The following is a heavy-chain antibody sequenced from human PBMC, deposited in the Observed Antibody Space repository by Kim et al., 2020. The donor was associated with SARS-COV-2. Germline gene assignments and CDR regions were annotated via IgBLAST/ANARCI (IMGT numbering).Heavy chain of an antibody. J-gene: IGHJ2*01. D-gene: IGHD7-27*01. CDR3: TTTLAWGDYWFFDL. Sequence: GGSLRLSCAASGITFSDKWIHWVRQAPGKGLVWVSRINGDGRTTTNADSVKGRFTISRDNAKNMVYLQMNSLRVEDTAVYYCTTTLAWGDYWFFDLWGRGTLVTVSS. CDR1: GITFSDKW. CDR2: INGDGRTT. V-gene: IGHV3-74*03.